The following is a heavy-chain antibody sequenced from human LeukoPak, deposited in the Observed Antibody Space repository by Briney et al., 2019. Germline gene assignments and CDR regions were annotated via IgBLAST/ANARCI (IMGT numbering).Heavy chain of an antibody. J-gene: IGHJ4*02. CDR1: GYTFTSYD. V-gene: IGHV1-8*01. CDR3: ARRSLALDY. Sequence: ASVKVSCKASGYTFTSYDINWVRQATGQGLEWMGWMNPSSGNTGYAQKFQGRVTITADKSTSTAYMELSSLRSEDTAVYYCARRSLALDYWGQGTLVTVSS. CDR2: MNPSSGNT.